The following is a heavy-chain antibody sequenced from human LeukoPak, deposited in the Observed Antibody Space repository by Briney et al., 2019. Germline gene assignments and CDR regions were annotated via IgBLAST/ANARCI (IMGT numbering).Heavy chain of an antibody. V-gene: IGHV1-69*04. J-gene: IGHJ4*02. CDR3: AREEAAVAGTFGFVY. D-gene: IGHD6-19*01. CDR1: GGTFSSYT. Sequence: SVKVSCKASGGTFSSYTISWVRQAPGQGLEWMGRIIPILGIANYAQKFQGRVTITADKSTSTAYMELSSLRSEDTAVYYCAREEAAVAGTFGFVYWGQGTLVTVSS. CDR2: IIPILGIA.